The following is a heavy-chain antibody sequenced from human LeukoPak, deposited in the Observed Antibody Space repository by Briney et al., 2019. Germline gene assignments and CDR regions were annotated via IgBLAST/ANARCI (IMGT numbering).Heavy chain of an antibody. CDR3: VVFGVVIAGYFDY. J-gene: IGHJ4*02. CDR2: IYYSGGT. CDR1: GGSISSSSYY. D-gene: IGHD3-3*01. Sequence: NPSETLSLTCTVSGGSISSSSYYWGWIRQPPGKGLEWIGSIYYSGGTYYNPSLKSRVTISVDTSKNQFSLKLSSVTAADTAVYYCVVFGVVIAGYFDYWGQGTLVTVSS. V-gene: IGHV4-39*07.